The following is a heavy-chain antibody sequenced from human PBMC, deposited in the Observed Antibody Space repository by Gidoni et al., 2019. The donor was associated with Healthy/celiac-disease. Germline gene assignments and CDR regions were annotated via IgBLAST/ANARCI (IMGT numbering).Heavy chain of an antibody. CDR1: GFTFSSYS. D-gene: IGHD4-17*01. CDR3: ARDKGTLRGWFDP. CDR2: ISSSSSYI. J-gene: IGHJ5*02. Sequence: EVQLVESGGGLVKPGGSLRLSCAASGFTFSSYSMNWVRQAPGKGLELVSSISSSSSYIYYADSVKGRFTISRDNAKNSLYLQMNSLRAEDTAVYYCARDKGTLRGWFDPWGQGTLVTVSS. V-gene: IGHV3-21*01.